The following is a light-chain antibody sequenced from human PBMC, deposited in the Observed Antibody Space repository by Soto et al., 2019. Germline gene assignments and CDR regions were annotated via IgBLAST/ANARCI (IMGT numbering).Light chain of an antibody. CDR3: QQYSRLWS. J-gene: IGKJ1*01. V-gene: IGKV1-5*03. Sequence: DIQMTQSPSSLSASVGDRVTITCRASESISTWLAWYQQKPGKAPKLLIYGAPSLESGVPPRFSGDGSETEFTLTISSLQRDDFGTYYCQQYSRLWSFGQGTKVEIE. CDR2: GAP. CDR1: ESISTW.